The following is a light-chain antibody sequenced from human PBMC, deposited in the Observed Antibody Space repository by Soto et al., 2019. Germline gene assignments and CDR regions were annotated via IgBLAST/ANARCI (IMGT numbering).Light chain of an antibody. CDR2: DAS. CDR3: QQRSNWQGAT. J-gene: IGKJ4*01. CDR1: QSISNR. Sequence: IQVTQYPSTLSASVGDIVTITCLASQSISNRLAWYQQRPGKAPKYLIYDASTLDSGAPSRFSGSGSGTEFTLTISSLEPEDFAVYYCQQRSNWQGATFGGGAKVDIK. V-gene: IGKV1-5*01.